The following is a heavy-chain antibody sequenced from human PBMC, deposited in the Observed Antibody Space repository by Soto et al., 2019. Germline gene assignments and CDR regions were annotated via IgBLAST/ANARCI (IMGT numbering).Heavy chain of an antibody. V-gene: IGHV4-30-2*01. Sequence: QLQLQESASGLVRPSQTLSLTCAVSGGAISSSTYSWTWIRRPPGEGLEWIGSISHSDTTYYNPSLKSRGTISVDRSKFQFSLNLTSVTAADTAVYFCARRGDFGGFDAWGQGSMVTVSS. CDR1: GGAISSSTYS. CDR3: ARRGDFGGFDA. J-gene: IGHJ3*01. D-gene: IGHD4-17*01. CDR2: ISHSDTT.